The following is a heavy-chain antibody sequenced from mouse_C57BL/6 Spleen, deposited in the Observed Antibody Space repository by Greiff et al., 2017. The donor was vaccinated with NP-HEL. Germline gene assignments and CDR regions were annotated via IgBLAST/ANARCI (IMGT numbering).Heavy chain of an antibody. CDR2: ISSGSSTI. V-gene: IGHV5-17*01. D-gene: IGHD1-1*01. Sequence: VQLKESGGGLVKPGGSLKLSCAASGFTFSDYGMHWVRQAPEKGLEWVAYISSGSSTIYYADTVKGRFTISRDNAKNTLFLQMTSLRSEDTAMSYCASADFYYYGSSHFDYWGQGTTLTVSS. CDR1: GFTFSDYG. J-gene: IGHJ2*01. CDR3: ASADFYYYGSSHFDY.